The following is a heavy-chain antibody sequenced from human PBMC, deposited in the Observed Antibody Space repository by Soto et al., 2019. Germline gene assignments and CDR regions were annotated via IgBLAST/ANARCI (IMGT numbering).Heavy chain of an antibody. CDR3: ARNLPHYDVLTGYAMDV. Sequence: PGESLKISCKGSGYSFTSYWITWVRQMPGKGLEWMGRIAPSDSYTNYSPSFQGHVTISADKSISTAYLQWSSLRASDTAMYYCARNLPHYDVLTGYAMDVWGQGTTVTSP. D-gene: IGHD3-9*01. CDR2: IAPSDSYT. J-gene: IGHJ6*02. V-gene: IGHV5-10-1*01. CDR1: GYSFTSYW.